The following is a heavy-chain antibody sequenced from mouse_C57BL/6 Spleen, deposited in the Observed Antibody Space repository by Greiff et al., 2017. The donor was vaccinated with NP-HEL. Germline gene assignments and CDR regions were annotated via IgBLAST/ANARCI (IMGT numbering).Heavy chain of an antibody. Sequence: EVKLVESGGDLVKPGGSLKLSCAASGFTFSSYGMSWVRQTPDKRLEWVATISSGGSYTYYPDSVKGRFTISRDNAKNTLYLQMSSLKSEDTAMYYCARQGATMVTYYFDYWGQGTTLTVSS. CDR2: ISSGGSYT. D-gene: IGHD2-1*01. V-gene: IGHV5-6*01. CDR3: ARQGATMVTYYFDY. J-gene: IGHJ2*01. CDR1: GFTFSSYG.